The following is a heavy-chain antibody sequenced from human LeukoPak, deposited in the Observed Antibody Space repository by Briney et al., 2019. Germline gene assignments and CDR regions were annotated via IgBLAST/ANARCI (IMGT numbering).Heavy chain of an antibody. J-gene: IGHJ6*02. D-gene: IGHD2-2*01. CDR1: GFNFSSYA. V-gene: IGHV3-30-3*01. CDR2: ISHDGSNK. Sequence: GGSLRLSCAASGFNFSSYAMHWVRQAPGKGLEWVAVISHDGSNKYCADSVKGRFTISRDNSKNTLYLQMNSLRAEDTAVYYCARDQADIVVVPAARDYYYYYGMDVWGQGTTVTVSS. CDR3: ARDQADIVVVPAARDYYYYYGMDV.